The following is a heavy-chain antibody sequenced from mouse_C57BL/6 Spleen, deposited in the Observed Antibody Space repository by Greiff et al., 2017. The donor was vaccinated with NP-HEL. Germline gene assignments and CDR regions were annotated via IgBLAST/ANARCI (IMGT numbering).Heavy chain of an antibody. Sequence: EVQLQQSGPGLVKPSQSLSLTCSVPGYSITSVYYWNWIRQFPGNKLEWMGYISYDGSNNYNPSLKNRISITRDTSKNQFFLKLNSVTTEDTATYYCAREGTYYSNCYAMDYWGQGTSVTVSS. CDR1: GYSITSVYY. D-gene: IGHD2-5*01. CDR2: ISYDGSN. CDR3: AREGTYYSNCYAMDY. V-gene: IGHV3-6*01. J-gene: IGHJ4*01.